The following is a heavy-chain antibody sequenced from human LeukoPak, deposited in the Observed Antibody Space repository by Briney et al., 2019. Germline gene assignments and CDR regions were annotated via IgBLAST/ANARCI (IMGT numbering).Heavy chain of an antibody. CDR1: GYSISSGYQ. J-gene: IGHJ5*02. Sequence: SETLSLTCGVSGYSISSGYQWAWIRQSPGKGLEWIGSIYHSGSAHYNPSLKSRVTISVETSKNQFSLNMYSVTAADTAVYYCARDPRWLTPDCTSTSCYENYFDPWSQGTLVTVSS. V-gene: IGHV4-38-2*02. CDR3: ARDPRWLTPDCTSTSCYENYFDP. CDR2: IYHSGSA. D-gene: IGHD2-2*01.